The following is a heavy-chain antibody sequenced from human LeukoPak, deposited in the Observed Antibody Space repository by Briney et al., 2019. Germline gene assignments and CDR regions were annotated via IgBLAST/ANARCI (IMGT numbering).Heavy chain of an antibody. CDR1: GFTFSSYA. CDR3: AKDEGIMITFGGVIVIPDYFDY. D-gene: IGHD3-16*02. J-gene: IGHJ4*02. CDR2: ISGSGGST. Sequence: PGGSLRLSCAASGFTFSSYAMSWVRQAPGKGLEWVSAISGSGGSTYYADSVKGRFTISRDNYKNTLYLQMNSLRAEDTAVYYCAKDEGIMITFGGVIVIPDYFDYWGQGTLVTVSS. V-gene: IGHV3-23*01.